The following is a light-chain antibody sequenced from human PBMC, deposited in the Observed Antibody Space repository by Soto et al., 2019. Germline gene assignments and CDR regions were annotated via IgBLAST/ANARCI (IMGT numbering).Light chain of an antibody. CDR3: SSYTTVSTRPFV. CDR2: EVT. J-gene: IGLJ1*01. CDR1: SSDVGGYDY. Sequence: QSVLTQPASVSGSPGQSVTVSCTGTSSDVGGYDYVSWYQQHPGEAPKLMIYEVTSRPSGVSNRFSGSKSGNTASLTISGLQAEDEADYFCSSYTTVSTRPFVLGGGTKVTVL. V-gene: IGLV2-14*03.